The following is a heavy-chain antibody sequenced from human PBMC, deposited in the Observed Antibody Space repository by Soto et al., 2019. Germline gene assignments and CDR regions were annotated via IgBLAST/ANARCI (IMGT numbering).Heavy chain of an antibody. D-gene: IGHD3-22*01. CDR3: ATMNGYFEY. J-gene: IGHJ4*02. V-gene: IGHV3-23*01. CDR1: GSRFSTNS. CDR2: ITATGDRT. Sequence: EVQLLESGGGLVQPGGSLRLSCADSGSRFSTNSMSWVRQTPGKGLEWVAAITATGDRTYYADSVTGRFTISRDNSKKTHYLQMTSLRAEDTAMYYCATMNGYFEYWGQGTPVTVSS.